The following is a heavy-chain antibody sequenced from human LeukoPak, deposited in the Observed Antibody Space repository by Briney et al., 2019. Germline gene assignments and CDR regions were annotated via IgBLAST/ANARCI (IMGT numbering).Heavy chain of an antibody. CDR3: ARGGGGYSYGYYYYFDY. D-gene: IGHD5-18*01. V-gene: IGHV1-69*13. J-gene: IGHJ4*02. CDR1: GGTLSSYA. CDR2: IIPIFGTA. Sequence: SVKVSCKASGGTLSSYAISWVRQAPGQGLEWMGGIIPIFGTANYAQKFQGRVTITADESTSTAYMELSSLRSEDTAVYYCARGGGGYSYGYYYYFDYWGQGTLVTVSS.